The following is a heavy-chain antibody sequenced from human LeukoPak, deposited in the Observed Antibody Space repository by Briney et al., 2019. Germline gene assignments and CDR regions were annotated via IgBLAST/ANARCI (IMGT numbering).Heavy chain of an antibody. J-gene: IGHJ6*03. CDR3: ARNQLLSGHYYYYMDV. V-gene: IGHV3-53*01. CDR1: GFTVSSNY. Sequence: GGSLRLSCAASGFTVSSNYMSWVRQAPGKGLEGVSVIYSGGSTYYADSVKGRFTISRDNAKDSLYLQMNSLRAEDTAVYYCARNQLLSGHYYYYMDVWGKGTTVTVSS. D-gene: IGHD2-2*01. CDR2: IYSGGST.